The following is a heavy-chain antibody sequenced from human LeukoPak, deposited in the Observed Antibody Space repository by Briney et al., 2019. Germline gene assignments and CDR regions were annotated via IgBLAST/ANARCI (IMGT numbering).Heavy chain of an antibody. Sequence: WASVKVSCKPSGYTFTSYGISWVRHAPGQGVWWRGYIIADNGNTNYTQKLQGRVTITTDTSTSTAYMELRRMRSDDTAVYYCARSDYYDSSGYYPSSHYYYYYMDVWGKGTTVTVSS. CDR1: GYTFTSYG. D-gene: IGHD3-22*01. J-gene: IGHJ6*03. V-gene: IGHV1-18*01. CDR2: IIADNGNT. CDR3: ARSDYYDSSGYYPSSHYYYYYMDV.